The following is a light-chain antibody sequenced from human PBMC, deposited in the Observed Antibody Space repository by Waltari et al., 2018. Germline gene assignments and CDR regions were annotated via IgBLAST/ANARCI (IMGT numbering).Light chain of an antibody. CDR3: QHYVRLPAT. V-gene: IGKV3-20*01. CDR2: GAS. CDR1: QSVSRS. Sequence: IVLPQSPGTLSLSPGARTTLSCRASQSVSRSLAWYQQKPGQAPKRLIYGASTRPTGIPDRFSGRGSGTDFSLTISRLEPEDFAIYFCQHYVRLPATFGQGTKVEIK. J-gene: IGKJ1*01.